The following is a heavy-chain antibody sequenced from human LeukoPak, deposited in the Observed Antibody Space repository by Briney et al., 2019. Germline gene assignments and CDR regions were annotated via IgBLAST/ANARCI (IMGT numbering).Heavy chain of an antibody. J-gene: IGHJ6*03. CDR3: ARGPRWGSYYYYMDV. Sequence: SETLSLTCTVSGGSISSYYWSWIRQPPGKGLEWIGYIYYGGSTNHNPSLKSRVTISVDTSKNQFSLKLSSVTAADTAVYYCARGPRWGSYYYYMDVWGKGTTVTVSS. CDR1: GGSISSYY. CDR2: IYYGGST. V-gene: IGHV4-59*01. D-gene: IGHD3-16*01.